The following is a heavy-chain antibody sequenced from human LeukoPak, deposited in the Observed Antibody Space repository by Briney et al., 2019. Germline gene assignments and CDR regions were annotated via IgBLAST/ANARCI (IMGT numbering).Heavy chain of an antibody. CDR1: GGSISGSY. V-gene: IGHV4-59*01. CDR3: ARGIESYGDYGY. CDR2: MYNSGST. J-gene: IGHJ4*02. D-gene: IGHD4-17*01. Sequence: SETLSLTCTVSGGSISGSYWSWIRQPPGKGLEWIAYMYNSGSTNYNPSLKSRVTISIDTSKDQFSLKLSSLTAADTAIYYCARGIESYGDYGYWGQGILVTVSS.